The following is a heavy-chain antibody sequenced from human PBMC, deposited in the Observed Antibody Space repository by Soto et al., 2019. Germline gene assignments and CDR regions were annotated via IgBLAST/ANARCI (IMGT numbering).Heavy chain of an antibody. CDR2: ISGSGGST. CDR3: AKNDPDERSSGLFDY. D-gene: IGHD3-22*01. CDR1: GFAFSSYA. J-gene: IGHJ4*02. V-gene: IGHV3-23*01. Sequence: LRLSCAASGFAFSSYAMSWVRQAPGKGLEWVSAISGSGGSTYYADSVKGRFTISRDNSKNTLYLQMNSLRAEDTAVYYCAKNDPDERSSGLFDYWGQGTLVTVSS.